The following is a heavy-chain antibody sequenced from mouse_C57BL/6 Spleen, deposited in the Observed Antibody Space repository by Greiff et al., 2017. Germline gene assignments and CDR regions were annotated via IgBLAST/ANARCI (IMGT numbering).Heavy chain of an antibody. Sequence: QVQLQQSGAELVKPGASVKLSCKASGYTFTSYWMHWVKQRPGQGLEWIGMIYPDSGSTNYNEKFKSKATLTVDKSSSTAYMQLSSLTSEDSAIYYCARPHYYGSNSHYFDYWGQGTTLTVSS. D-gene: IGHD1-1*01. J-gene: IGHJ2*01. CDR1: GYTFTSYW. CDR2: IYPDSGST. V-gene: IGHV1-64*01. CDR3: ARPHYYGSNSHYFDY.